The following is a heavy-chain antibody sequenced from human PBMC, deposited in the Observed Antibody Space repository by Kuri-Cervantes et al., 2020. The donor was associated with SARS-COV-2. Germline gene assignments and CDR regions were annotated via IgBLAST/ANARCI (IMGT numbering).Heavy chain of an antibody. Sequence: ASVKVSCKASGYTFTSYGISWVRQAPGQGLEWMGWISAYNGNTNYAQKFQGRVTITRDTSASTAYMELSSLRSEDTAVYYCARDTYCSSTSCYRGGMDVWGQGTTVTVSS. V-gene: IGHV1-18*04. CDR3: ARDTYCSSTSCYRGGMDV. CDR1: GYTFTSYG. J-gene: IGHJ6*02. CDR2: ISAYNGNT. D-gene: IGHD2-2*02.